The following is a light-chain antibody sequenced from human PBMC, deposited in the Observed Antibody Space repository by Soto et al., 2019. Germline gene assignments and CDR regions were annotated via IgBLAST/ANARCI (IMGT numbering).Light chain of an antibody. V-gene: IGKV3-11*01. CDR2: DAS. CDR3: QQRSNWPPLT. CDR1: QSVGNS. J-gene: IGKJ4*01. Sequence: EIVLTQSPATLSLSPGERATLSCRASQSVGNSLAWYQKKPGQAPRLLILDASNRATGIPARFSGSGSGTDFTLPISSLEPEDFAVYYCQQRSNWPPLTFGGGTKVEI.